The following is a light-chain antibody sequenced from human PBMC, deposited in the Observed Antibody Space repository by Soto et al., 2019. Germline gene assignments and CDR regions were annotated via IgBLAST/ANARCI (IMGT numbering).Light chain of an antibody. CDR1: QGISSY. CDR3: QQLNTYPPWT. V-gene: IGKV1-9*01. Sequence: DIQLTQSPSFLSASVGDRVTITCRASQGISSYVAWYQQKPGKAPELLIYAASTLQSGVPSRFSGSGSGTDFTLTISSLQPEDSATYYCQQLNTYPPWTFGQGTKVEIK. CDR2: AAS. J-gene: IGKJ1*01.